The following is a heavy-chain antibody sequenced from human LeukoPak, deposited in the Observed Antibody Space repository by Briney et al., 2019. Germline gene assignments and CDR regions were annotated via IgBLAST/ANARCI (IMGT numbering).Heavy chain of an antibody. J-gene: IGHJ5*02. CDR3: ARDRYSGYERTPNWFDP. CDR1: GGSISSGGYY. V-gene: IGHV4-31*03. D-gene: IGHD5-12*01. Sequence: PSETLSLTCTVSGGSISSGGYYWSWIRQHPGKGLEWIGYIYYSGSTYYNPSLKSRVTISVDTSKNQFSLKLSSVTAADTAVYYCARDRYSGYERTPNWFDPWGQGTLVTVSS. CDR2: IYYSGST.